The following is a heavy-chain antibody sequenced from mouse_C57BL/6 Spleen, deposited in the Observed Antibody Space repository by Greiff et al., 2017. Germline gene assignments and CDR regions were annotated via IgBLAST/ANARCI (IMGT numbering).Heavy chain of an antibody. D-gene: IGHD4-1*01. Sequence: VQLKQSGAELVRPGASVKLSCTASGFNIKDDYMPWVKQRPEQGLEWIGWIDPENGDTEYASKFQGKATITADTSSNTAYLQLSSLTSEDTAVYYCTTPNWDWMDYWGQGTSVTVSS. CDR1: GFNIKDDY. V-gene: IGHV14-4*01. CDR3: TTPNWDWMDY. CDR2: IDPENGDT. J-gene: IGHJ4*01.